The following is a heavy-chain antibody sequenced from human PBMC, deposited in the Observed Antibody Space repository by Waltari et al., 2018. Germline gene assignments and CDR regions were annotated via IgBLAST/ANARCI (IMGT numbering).Heavy chain of an antibody. Sequence: QVQLQESGPGLVKPSETLSLTCAVSGGSISSGNWWNWIRQPPGKGLEWIGNIGGSSGSTYNNPSLKSRVTISKDTSKNQFSLKLSSVTAADTAVYYCARDPCSGSVCYDYWGQGVLVTVSS. V-gene: IGHV4-4*02. J-gene: IGHJ4*02. CDR2: IGGSSGST. CDR1: GGSISSGNW. CDR3: ARDPCSGSVCYDY. D-gene: IGHD2-15*01.